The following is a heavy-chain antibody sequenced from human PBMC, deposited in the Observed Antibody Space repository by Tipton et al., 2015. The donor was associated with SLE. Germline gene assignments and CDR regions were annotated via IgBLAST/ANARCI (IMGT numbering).Heavy chain of an antibody. CDR3: AREEFGDAFDI. CDR1: GGSISSGGYY. J-gene: IGHJ3*02. D-gene: IGHD3-10*01. Sequence: TLSLTCTVSGGSISSGGYYWSWIRQHPGKGLEWIGYIYYSGSTYYNPSLKSRVTISVDTSKNQFSLKLSSVTAADTAVYYCAREEFGDAFDIWGQGTMVTVFS. V-gene: IGHV4-31*03. CDR2: IYYSGST.